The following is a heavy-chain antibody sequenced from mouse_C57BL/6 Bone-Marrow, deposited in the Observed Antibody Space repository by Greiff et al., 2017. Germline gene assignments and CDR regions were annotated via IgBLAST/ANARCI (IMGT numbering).Heavy chain of an antibody. Sequence: EVQLQQSGPGLAKPSQTLSLTCSVTGSSIPSDYWNWIRKFPGNKLEYMGYISYSGSTYYNPSLKSRISITRDTSKNQYYLQLNSVTTEDTATDYCAREGLRRPGMDYWGQGTSVTVSA. D-gene: IGHD2-4*01. CDR1: GSSIPSDY. CDR2: ISYSGST. V-gene: IGHV3-8*01. CDR3: AREGLRRPGMDY. J-gene: IGHJ4*01.